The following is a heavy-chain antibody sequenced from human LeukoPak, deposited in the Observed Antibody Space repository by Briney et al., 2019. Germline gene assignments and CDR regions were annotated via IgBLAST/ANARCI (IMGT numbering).Heavy chain of an antibody. Sequence: SETLSLTCTVSGGSISSGSYYWSWIRQPAGKGLEWIGRIYASGSTNHNPSLKSRVTISIDTSKNQFSLKLSSVTAADTAVYYCARGYSSGYWYFDLWGRGTLVTVSS. CDR3: ARGYSSGYWYFDL. J-gene: IGHJ2*01. CDR2: IYASGST. CDR1: GGSISSGSYY. V-gene: IGHV4-61*02. D-gene: IGHD5-18*01.